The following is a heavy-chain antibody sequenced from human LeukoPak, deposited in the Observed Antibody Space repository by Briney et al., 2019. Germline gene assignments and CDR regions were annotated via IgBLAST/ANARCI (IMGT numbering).Heavy chain of an antibody. CDR3: ATGPDYYNSSSYYPYY. V-gene: IGHV4-34*01. CDR2: INQSGST. D-gene: IGHD3-22*01. J-gene: IGHJ4*02. Sequence: SETLSLTCAVYGGSFSGYYWSWIRQPPGKGLEWIGEINQSGSTNYNPSLKSRVAISVDTSENQFSLKLSSLTAADAAVYYCATGPDYYNSSSYYPYYWGQGTLVTVSS. CDR1: GGSFSGYY.